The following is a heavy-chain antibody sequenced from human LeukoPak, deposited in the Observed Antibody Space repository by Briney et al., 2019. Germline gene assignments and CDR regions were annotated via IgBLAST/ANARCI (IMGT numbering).Heavy chain of an antibody. J-gene: IGHJ4*02. Sequence: SETLSLTCTVSGYSISSGYYWGWIRQSPGKGLEWIGNVYHTGNTYYNPSLKSRVTISIDTSKNQFSLKVSSVAAADTAVYYCARDSIHRRTTPFDYWGQGTLVTVSS. V-gene: IGHV4-38-2*02. CDR3: ARDSIHRRTTPFDY. CDR2: VYHTGNT. CDR1: GYSISSGYY. D-gene: IGHD1-7*01.